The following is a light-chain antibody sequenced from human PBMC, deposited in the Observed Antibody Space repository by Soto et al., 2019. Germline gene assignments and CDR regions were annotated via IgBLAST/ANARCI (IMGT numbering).Light chain of an antibody. CDR2: EVS. J-gene: IGLJ1*01. CDR3: SSYTRSSNYV. CDR1: SSDVGGYNY. Sequence: QSALTQPASVSGSPGQSITISCTGTSSDVGGYNYVPWYQQHPGKAPKLMIYEVSNRPSGVSNRFPGSKSGNAASLTISGLQAEDEADYYCSSYTRSSNYVFGNGTKVTV. V-gene: IGLV2-14*01.